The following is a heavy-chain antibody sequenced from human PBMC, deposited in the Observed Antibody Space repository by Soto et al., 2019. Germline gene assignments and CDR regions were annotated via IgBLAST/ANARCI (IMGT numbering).Heavy chain of an antibody. CDR1: GFTFDDYV. Sequence: SLRLCCVVSGFTFDDYVMHWVRQAPGKGLEWVSGISRNSGTIEYADSVKGRFTVSRDNAKNSLYLQMDSLRAEDTALYYCVKDMGYGSSSTFDYWGQGTLVTVSS. CDR2: ISRNSGTI. V-gene: IGHV3-9*01. J-gene: IGHJ4*02. D-gene: IGHD6-6*01. CDR3: VKDMGYGSSSTFDY.